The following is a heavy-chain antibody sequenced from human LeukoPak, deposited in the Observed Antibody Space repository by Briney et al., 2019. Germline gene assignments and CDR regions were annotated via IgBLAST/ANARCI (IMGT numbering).Heavy chain of an antibody. Sequence: AETLSLTCTVSGGSISSYYWSWIRQPPGKGLEWIGYIYYSGSTNYNPSLKRRVTISVDTSNNQFSLMLSSVTAADTAIYYCAKFTYNSGWYFDYWGQGTLVTVSS. CDR2: IYYSGST. CDR1: GGSISSYY. D-gene: IGHD5-12*01. V-gene: IGHV4-59*01. CDR3: AKFTYNSGWYFDY. J-gene: IGHJ4*02.